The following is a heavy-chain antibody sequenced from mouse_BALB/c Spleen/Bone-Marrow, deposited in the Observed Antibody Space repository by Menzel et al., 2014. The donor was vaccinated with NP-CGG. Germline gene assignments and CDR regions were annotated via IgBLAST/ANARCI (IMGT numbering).Heavy chain of an antibody. Sequence: EVQLQQSGPELVKPGASVKMSCKASGYTFTSYIVHWVKQKPGQGLEWIGYXNPYNDGPKYNEKFKGKATLTSDKSSSTAYMELGSLTSEDSAVYYCAGXXXXXXXXXXWGQGTTLTXSS. V-gene: IGHV1-14*01. CDR2: XNPYNDGP. CDR3: AGXXXXXXXXXX. J-gene: IGHJ2*01. CDR1: GYTFTSYI.